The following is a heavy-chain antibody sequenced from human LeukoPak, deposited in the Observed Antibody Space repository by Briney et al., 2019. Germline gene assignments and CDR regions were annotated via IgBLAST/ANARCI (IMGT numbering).Heavy chain of an antibody. Sequence: SETLSLTCTVSGGSISSNSNSWGWGWIRQPPGKGLERIGIIYYSGGTFYNLSLKSRVTMSVDTSKNQFSLSLTSVTAADTAMYYCARHRGGHDYFDYWGQGTRVTVSS. CDR3: ARHRGGHDYFDY. D-gene: IGHD5-12*01. CDR2: IYYSGGT. V-gene: IGHV4-39*01. J-gene: IGHJ4*02. CDR1: GGSISSNSNS.